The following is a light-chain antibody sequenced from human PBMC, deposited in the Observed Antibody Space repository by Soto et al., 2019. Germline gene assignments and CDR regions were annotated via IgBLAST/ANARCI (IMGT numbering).Light chain of an antibody. CDR3: QQYAFSPT. CDR2: GAS. V-gene: IGKV3-20*01. CDR1: QSVSSNY. Sequence: EIVLTQSPGTLSLSPGERATLSCRASQSVSSNYLAWYQQKPGQAPRLLIYGASSRATGIPDRFSGSGSGTDFTLTISRLEPEDFAVYYCQQYAFSPTFGQGTKVEIK. J-gene: IGKJ1*01.